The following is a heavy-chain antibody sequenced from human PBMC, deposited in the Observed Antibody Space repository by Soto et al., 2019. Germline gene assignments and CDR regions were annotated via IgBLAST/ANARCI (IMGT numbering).Heavy chain of an antibody. CDR3: AKETSPYYYYYYGIDV. CDR1: GFTFSTYA. Sequence: EVQLLESGGGLVQPGGSLRLSCAASGFTFSTYALSWVRQAPGKGLEWVSTISGSGGTTFYADSVKGRFTISRDNSKSTLYLRMNSLRAEDTAVYFCAKETSPYYYYYYGIDVWGLGTTVTVS. CDR2: ISGSGGTT. J-gene: IGHJ6*02. V-gene: IGHV3-23*01.